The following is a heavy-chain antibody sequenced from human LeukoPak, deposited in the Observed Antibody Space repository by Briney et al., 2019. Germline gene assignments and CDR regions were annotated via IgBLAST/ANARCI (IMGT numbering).Heavy chain of an antibody. CDR1: GFTFSSYA. J-gene: IGHJ4*02. CDR3: AKPTRCNSCIYYFDY. V-gene: IGHV3-23*01. Sequence: GGSLRLSCAASGFTFSSYAMSWVRPAPGKGLEWVSALSGSGGSTYYADSVKGRFTISRDNSKNTLYLQMNSLRAEDTAVYYCAKPTRCNSCIYYFDYWGQGTLGTASS. CDR2: LSGSGGST. D-gene: IGHD2-2*01.